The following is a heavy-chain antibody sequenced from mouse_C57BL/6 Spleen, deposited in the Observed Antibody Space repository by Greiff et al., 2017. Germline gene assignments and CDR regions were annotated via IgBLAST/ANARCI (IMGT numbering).Heavy chain of an antibody. J-gene: IGHJ2*01. Sequence: QVQLQQSGAELAKPGASVKLSCKASGYTFTSYWMHWVKQRPGQGLEWIGYINPSSGYTKYNQKFKDKATLTADKSSRTAYMQLSSLTYEDSAVYYCARDDYDGYYFDYWGQGTTLTVSS. V-gene: IGHV1-7*01. CDR3: ARDDYDGYYFDY. CDR2: INPSSGYT. CDR1: GYTFTSYW. D-gene: IGHD2-4*01.